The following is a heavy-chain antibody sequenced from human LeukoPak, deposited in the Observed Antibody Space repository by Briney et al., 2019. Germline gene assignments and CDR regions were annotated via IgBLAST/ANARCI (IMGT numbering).Heavy chain of an antibody. CDR2: ISAYNGNT. V-gene: IGHV1-18*01. J-gene: IGHJ6*03. Sequence: ASVKVSCKASGYTFTSYGISWVRQAPGQGLEWMGWISAYNGNTNYAQKLQGRVTMTTDTSTSTAYLELRSLRSDDTALYYCARRGAPLFHYYYYMDVWGKATTVTVSS. CDR1: GYTFTSYG. CDR3: ARRGAPLFHYYYYMDV.